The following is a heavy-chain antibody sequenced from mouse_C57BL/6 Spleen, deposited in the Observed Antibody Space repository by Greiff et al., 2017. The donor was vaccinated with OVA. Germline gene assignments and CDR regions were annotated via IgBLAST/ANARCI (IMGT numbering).Heavy chain of an antibody. CDR2: ISYSGST. Sequence: EVQRVESGPGMVKPSQSLSLTCTVTGYSITSGYDWHWIRHFPGNKLEWMGYISYSGSTNYNPSLKSRISITHDTSKNHFFLKLNSVTTEDTATYYCARDHYGFAYWGQGTLVTVSA. D-gene: IGHD1-1*01. J-gene: IGHJ3*01. CDR1: GYSITSGYD. V-gene: IGHV3-1*01. CDR3: ARDHYGFAY.